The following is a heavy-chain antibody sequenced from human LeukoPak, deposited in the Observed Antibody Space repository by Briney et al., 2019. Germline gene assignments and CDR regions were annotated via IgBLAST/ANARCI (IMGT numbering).Heavy chain of an antibody. V-gene: IGHV3-30-3*01. CDR1: GFTFSTYA. D-gene: IGHD7-27*01. CDR2: ISYDGSNK. CDR3: ARETNWGEYYFDY. Sequence: PGGSLRLSCAASGFTFSTYAMHWVRQAPGKGLEWVAVISYDGSNKYYADSVKGRFTISRDNSKNTLYLQMNSLRAEDTAVYYCARETNWGEYYFDYWGQGTLVTVSS. J-gene: IGHJ4*02.